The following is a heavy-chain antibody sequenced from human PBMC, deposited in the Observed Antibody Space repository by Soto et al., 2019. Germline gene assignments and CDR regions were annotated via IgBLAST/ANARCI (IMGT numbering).Heavy chain of an antibody. Sequence: GGSLRLSCAASGFTFRNYGMNWVRQXPGKGLEWVSYIGIGSSTKYYADSVKGRFTISRDNAKNSLYLQMNSLRAEDTAVYYCARVHFYYNDISGRPLNAFDVWGQGTMVTVSS. V-gene: IGHV3-48*01. CDR3: ARVHFYYNDISGRPLNAFDV. CDR1: GFTFRNYG. J-gene: IGHJ3*01. CDR2: IGIGSSTK. D-gene: IGHD3-22*01.